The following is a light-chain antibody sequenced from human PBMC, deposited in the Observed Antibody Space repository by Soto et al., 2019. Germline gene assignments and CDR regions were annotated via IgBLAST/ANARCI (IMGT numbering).Light chain of an antibody. J-gene: IGKJ3*01. CDR2: AAS. Sequence: DIQMAQSPSSLSASVEDRVIITCRASQSISNHLNWYQQKPGKAPKLLIFAASSLQSGVPSRFSGSRSGPDFTLTTSSLQPGDFAAYYCQQYGSSLFTFGPGTKVDIK. CDR3: QQYGSSLFT. CDR1: QSISNH. V-gene: IGKV1-39*01.